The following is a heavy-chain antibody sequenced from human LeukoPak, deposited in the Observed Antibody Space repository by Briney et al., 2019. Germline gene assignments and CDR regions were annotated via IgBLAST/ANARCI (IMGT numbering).Heavy chain of an antibody. CDR2: IYTSGST. CDR3: ARTDFWSGYYTL. CDR1: GGSISSYY. Sequence: SETLSLTCTVSGGSISSYYWSWIRQPPGKGLEWIGYIYTSGSTKYNPSLKSRVTISVDTSKNKFSLKLSSVAAAYTAEYYCARTDFWSGYYTLWGQGTLVTVSS. J-gene: IGHJ4*02. V-gene: IGHV4-4*09. D-gene: IGHD3-3*01.